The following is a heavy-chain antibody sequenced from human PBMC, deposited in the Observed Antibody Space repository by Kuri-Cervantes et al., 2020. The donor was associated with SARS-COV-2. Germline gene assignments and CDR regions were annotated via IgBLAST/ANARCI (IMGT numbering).Heavy chain of an antibody. Sequence: ASVKVSCKASGYTFTSYDINWVRQATGQGLEWMGWMNPNSGNTGYAQKFQGRVTMTRNTSISTAYMELSSLRSEDTAVYYCARDPTVVVAATVDYWGQGTLVTVSS. CDR2: MNPNSGNT. CDR3: ARDPTVVVAATVDY. V-gene: IGHV1-8*01. J-gene: IGHJ4*02. CDR1: GYTFTSYD. D-gene: IGHD2-15*01.